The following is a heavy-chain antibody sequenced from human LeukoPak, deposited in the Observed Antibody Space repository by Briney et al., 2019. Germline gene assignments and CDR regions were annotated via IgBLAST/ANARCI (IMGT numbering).Heavy chain of an antibody. CDR3: ARIYYYYYYMDV. CDR2: INHSGST. CDR1: GGSFSGYY. J-gene: IGHJ6*03. V-gene: IGHV4-34*01. Sequence: SETLSLTCAVYGGSFSGYYWSWIRQPPGKGLEWIGEINHSGSTNYNPSLKSRVTISVDTSKNQFSLKLSSVTAADTAVYYCARIYYYYYYMDVWGKGTTVTVSS.